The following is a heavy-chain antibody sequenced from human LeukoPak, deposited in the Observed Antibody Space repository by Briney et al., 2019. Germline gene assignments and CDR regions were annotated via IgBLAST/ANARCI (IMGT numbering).Heavy chain of an antibody. CDR3: ARASLTDDAFDI. J-gene: IGHJ3*02. V-gene: IGHV4-30-2*01. D-gene: IGHD3-9*01. CDR2: IYHSGST. Sequence: PSETLSLTCTVSGGSISSGDYYWSWIRQPPGKGLEWIGYIYHSGSTYYNPSLKSRITISVDRSKNQFSLKLSSVTAADTAVYYCARASLTDDAFDIWGQGTMVTVSS. CDR1: GGSISSGDYY.